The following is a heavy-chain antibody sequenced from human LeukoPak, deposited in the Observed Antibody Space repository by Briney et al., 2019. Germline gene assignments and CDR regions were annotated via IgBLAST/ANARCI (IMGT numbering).Heavy chain of an antibody. CDR2: INPSGGST. CDR1: GYTFTEYY. D-gene: IGHD3-10*01. Sequence: ASVKVSCKVSGYTFTEYYMHWVRQAPGQGLEWMGIINPSGGSTSYAQKFQGRVTMTRDTSTSTVYMELSSLRSEDTAVYYCARAGGPERITMVRGANTGGYYFDYWGQGTLVTVSS. CDR3: ARAGGPERITMVRGANTGGYYFDY. V-gene: IGHV1-46*01. J-gene: IGHJ4*02.